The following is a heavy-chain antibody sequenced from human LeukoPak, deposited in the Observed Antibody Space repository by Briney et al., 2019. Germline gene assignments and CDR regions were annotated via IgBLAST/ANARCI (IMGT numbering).Heavy chain of an antibody. D-gene: IGHD1-26*01. V-gene: IGHV1-69*04. CDR1: GYTFTSYG. CDR2: IIPILGIA. CDR3: ARDRISGSYYSYFDY. J-gene: IGHJ4*02. Sequence: GASVKVSCKASGYTFTSYGISWVRQAPGQGLEWMGRIIPILGIANYAQKFQGRVTITADKSTSTAYMELSSLRSEDTAVYYCARDRISGSYYSYFDYWGQGTLVTVSS.